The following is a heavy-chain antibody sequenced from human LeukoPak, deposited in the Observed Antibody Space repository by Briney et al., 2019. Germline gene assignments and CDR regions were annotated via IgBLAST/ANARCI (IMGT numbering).Heavy chain of an antibody. CDR3: AKDRIWGAAAGTFSFDY. J-gene: IGHJ4*02. Sequence: GSLRLSCAASGFTFSSYAMSWVRQAPGKGLEWVSAISGSGGSTYYADSVKGRFTISRDNSKNTLYLQMNSLRAEDTAVYYCAKDRIWGAAAGTFSFDYWGQGTLVTVSS. CDR1: GFTFSSYA. D-gene: IGHD6-13*01. CDR2: ISGSGGST. V-gene: IGHV3-23*01.